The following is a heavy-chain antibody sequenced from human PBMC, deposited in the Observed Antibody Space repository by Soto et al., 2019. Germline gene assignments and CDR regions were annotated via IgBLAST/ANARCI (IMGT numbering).Heavy chain of an antibody. J-gene: IGHJ4*02. CDR3: ARIFDCCSGYYFAY. CDR2: IFWDDDK. CDR1: GFSLSTSGVA. D-gene: IGHD3-3*01. Sequence: QITLKESGPTLVKPTQTLTLTCTFSGFSLSTSGVAVGWIRQAPRKAPEWLAFIFWDDDKRYSPSLENRLTITKDTSKNQVVLTMTNMDPVDTATYYCARIFDCCSGYYFAYWGRGTLVTVSS. V-gene: IGHV2-5*02.